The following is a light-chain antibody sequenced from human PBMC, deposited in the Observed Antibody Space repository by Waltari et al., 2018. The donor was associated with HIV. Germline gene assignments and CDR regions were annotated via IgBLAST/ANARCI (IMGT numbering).Light chain of an antibody. V-gene: IGLV2-11*01. CDR2: DVS. J-gene: IGLJ1*01. CDR1: NSDVGDYNF. Sequence: QSALTQPRSVSGSPGQSVTISCTGTNSDVGDYNFVSWYQQHPDKAPQLIIYDVSKRPSGVPDRFSGSKSGNTASLTISGLQAEDEADYYCCSYAGSYTFPYVFGNGTQVTVL. CDR3: CSYAGSYTFPYV.